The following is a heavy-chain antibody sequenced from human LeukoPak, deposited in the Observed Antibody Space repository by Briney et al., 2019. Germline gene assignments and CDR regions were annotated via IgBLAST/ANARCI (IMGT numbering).Heavy chain of an antibody. CDR2: IYYSGST. J-gene: IGHJ4*02. Sequence: SQTLSLTCTVSGGSISSGGYYWSWIRQHPGKGLEWIEYIYYSGSTYYNPSLKSRVTISVDTSKNQFSLKLSSVTAADTAVYYCARDQFGGSGSYFLFDYWGQGTLVTVSS. CDR3: ARDQFGGSGSYFLFDY. CDR1: GGSISSGGYY. D-gene: IGHD3-10*01. V-gene: IGHV4-31*03.